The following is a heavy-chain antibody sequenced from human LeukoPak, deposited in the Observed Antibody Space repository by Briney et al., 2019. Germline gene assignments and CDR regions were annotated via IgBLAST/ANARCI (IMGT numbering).Heavy chain of an antibody. V-gene: IGHV1-46*01. CDR1: GYTFTSYY. CDR3: ARENYDILTGYYNELLY. D-gene: IGHD3-9*01. Sequence: ASVKVSCKASGYTFTSYYMHWVRQAPGQGLEWMGIINPSGGSTSYAQKSQGRVTMTRDTSTSTVYMELSSLRSEDTAVYYCARENYDILTGYYNELLYWGQGTLVTVSS. CDR2: INPSGGST. J-gene: IGHJ4*02.